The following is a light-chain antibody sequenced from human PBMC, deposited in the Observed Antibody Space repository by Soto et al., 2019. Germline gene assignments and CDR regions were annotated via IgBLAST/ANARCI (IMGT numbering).Light chain of an antibody. Sequence: TVLTQSPATLSVSPGERATLSCRASESVSSYLAWYQQKPGQPPRLLIYGASARATGVPARFSGSGSGTEFTLIISSLQPADFAVYYCHQYLNWPQAFGQGTKVEIK. CDR1: ESVSSY. CDR2: GAS. J-gene: IGKJ1*01. CDR3: HQYLNWPQA. V-gene: IGKV3-15*01.